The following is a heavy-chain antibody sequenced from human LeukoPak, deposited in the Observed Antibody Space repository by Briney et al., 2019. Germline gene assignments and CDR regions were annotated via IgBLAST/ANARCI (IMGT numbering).Heavy chain of an antibody. CDR2: INHSGST. D-gene: IGHD3-10*01. CDR1: GGSINSDSYY. Sequence: SETLSLTCTVSGGSINSDSYYWSWIRQPPGKGLEWIGEINHSGSTNYNPSLKSRVTISVDTSKNQFSLKLSSVTAADTAVYYCARGSGTYYYGSGSYEGDYWGQGTLVTVSS. CDR3: ARGSGTYYYGSGSYEGDY. J-gene: IGHJ4*02. V-gene: IGHV4-39*07.